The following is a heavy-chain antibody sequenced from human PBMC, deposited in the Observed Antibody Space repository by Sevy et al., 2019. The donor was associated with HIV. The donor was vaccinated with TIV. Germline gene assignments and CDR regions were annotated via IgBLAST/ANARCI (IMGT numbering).Heavy chain of an antibody. J-gene: IGHJ4*02. CDR1: GFTFSDYY. V-gene: IGHV3-11*01. D-gene: IGHD7-27*01. Sequence: GGSLRLSCAASGFTFSDYYMSWIRQAPGKGLEWVSYISSSGSTIYYAYSVKGRFTISRDNAKNSLYLQMNSLRAEDTAVYYCARAPPWGYYFDYWGQGTLVTVSS. CDR3: ARAPPWGYYFDY. CDR2: ISSSGSTI.